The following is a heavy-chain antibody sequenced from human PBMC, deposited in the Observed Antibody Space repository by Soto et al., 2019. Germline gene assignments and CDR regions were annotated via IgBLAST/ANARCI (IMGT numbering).Heavy chain of an antibody. Sequence: PGESLKISCKGSGYSFTSYWIGWVRQMPGKGLEWMGIIYPGDSDTRYSPSFQGQVTISADKSISTAYLQWSSLKASDTAMYYFARLLGAAAGSNDAFDIWGQGTMVTVSS. CDR2: IYPGDSDT. D-gene: IGHD6-13*01. V-gene: IGHV5-51*01. J-gene: IGHJ3*02. CDR3: ARLLGAAAGSNDAFDI. CDR1: GYSFTSYW.